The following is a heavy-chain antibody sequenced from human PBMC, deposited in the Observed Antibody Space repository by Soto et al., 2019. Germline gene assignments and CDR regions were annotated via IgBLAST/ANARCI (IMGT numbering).Heavy chain of an antibody. Sequence: GGSLRLSCAASGFTFSDTWMTWVRQAPGKGLEWVGRIKSKIDGGTIDYAAPVQGRFTISRDDSKNTLYLQMNNLKTADTAMYYCTTAPARGSPWGQGTPVTVSS. D-gene: IGHD3-16*01. V-gene: IGHV3-15*01. CDR1: GFTFSDTW. CDR2: IKSKIDGGTI. CDR3: TTAPARGSP. J-gene: IGHJ5*02.